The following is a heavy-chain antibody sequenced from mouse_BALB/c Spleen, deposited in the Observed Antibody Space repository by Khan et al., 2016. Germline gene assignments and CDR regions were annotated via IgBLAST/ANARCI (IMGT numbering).Heavy chain of an antibody. CDR2: ISYSGST. CDR1: GYSITSDYA. Sequence: EVQLQESGPGLVKPSQSLSLTCTVTGYSITSDYAWNWIRQSPGNRLEWMGYISYSGSTSYNPPLKSRIPITRDTSKNQSFLQLNSGTSEVTVTFSCARSDYGDRGAMDYWGPGTSVTVSS. D-gene: IGHD1-1*01. CDR3: ARSDYGDRGAMDY. J-gene: IGHJ4*01. V-gene: IGHV3-2*02.